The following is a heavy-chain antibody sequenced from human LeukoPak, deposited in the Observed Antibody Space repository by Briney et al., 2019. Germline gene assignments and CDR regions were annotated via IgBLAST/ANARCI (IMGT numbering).Heavy chain of an antibody. CDR1: GFTFSSYW. Sequence: PGGSLRLSCAASGFTFSSYWMSWVRQAPGKGLEWVANTKQDGSEKYYVDSVKGRFTISRDNAKNSLYLQMNSLRAEDTAVYYCASLSTSFGMDVWGQGTTVTVSS. V-gene: IGHV3-7*05. J-gene: IGHJ6*02. D-gene: IGHD5/OR15-5a*01. CDR3: ASLSTSFGMDV. CDR2: TKQDGSEK.